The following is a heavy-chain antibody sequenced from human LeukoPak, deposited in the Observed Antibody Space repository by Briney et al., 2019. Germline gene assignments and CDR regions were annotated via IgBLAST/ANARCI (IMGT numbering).Heavy chain of an antibody. CDR3: ARDYGGNQDAFDI. Sequence: SETLSLTCTVSGGSISSYYWSWIRQPPGKGLEWIGHIYYSGTTNYSPSLKSRVTISVDTSKNQFSLKLSSVTAADTAVYYCARDYGGNQDAFDIWGQGTMVTVSS. J-gene: IGHJ3*02. CDR1: GGSISSYY. CDR2: IYYSGTT. D-gene: IGHD4-23*01. V-gene: IGHV4-59*12.